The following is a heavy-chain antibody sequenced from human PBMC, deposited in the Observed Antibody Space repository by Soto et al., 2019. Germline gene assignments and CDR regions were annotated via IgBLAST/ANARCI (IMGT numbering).Heavy chain of an antibody. V-gene: IGHV3-48*02. D-gene: IGHD3-3*01. CDR3: ARDRRITIFGVVVYGMDV. CDR1: GFTFSSYS. CDR2: ISSSSSTI. Sequence: GGSLRLSCAASGFTFSSYSMNWVRQAPGKGLERVSYISSSSSTIYYADSVKGRFTISRDNAKNSLYLQMNSLRDEDTAVYYCARDRRITIFGVVVYGMDVWGQGTTVTVSS. J-gene: IGHJ6*02.